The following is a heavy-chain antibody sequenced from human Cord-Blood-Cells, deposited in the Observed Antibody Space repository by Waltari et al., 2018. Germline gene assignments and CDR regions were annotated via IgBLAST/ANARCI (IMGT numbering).Heavy chain of an antibody. Sequence: QVQLVQSGAEATKPGPSANVSCKASGCTFSSYAISRVRQAPGQGPEWMGGIIPIFGTANYAQKFQGRVTITADESTSTAYMELSSLRSEDTAVYYCARDRGDYWGQGTLVTVSS. CDR1: GCTFSSYA. J-gene: IGHJ4*02. V-gene: IGHV1-69*01. CDR3: ARDRGDY. CDR2: IIPIFGTA.